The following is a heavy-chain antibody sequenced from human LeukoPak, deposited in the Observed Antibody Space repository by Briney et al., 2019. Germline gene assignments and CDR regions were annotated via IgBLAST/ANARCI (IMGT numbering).Heavy chain of an antibody. J-gene: IGHJ4*02. CDR1: GGSISSYY. CDR2: IYYSGST. Sequence: SETLSLTCTVSGGSISSYYWSWIRQPPGKGLEWIGYIYYSGSTNYNPSLKSRVTISVDTSKNQFSLKLSSVTAADTAVYYCARAASGYDYVPDHWGQGTLVTVSS. CDR3: ARAASGYDYVPDH. V-gene: IGHV4-59*08. D-gene: IGHD5-12*01.